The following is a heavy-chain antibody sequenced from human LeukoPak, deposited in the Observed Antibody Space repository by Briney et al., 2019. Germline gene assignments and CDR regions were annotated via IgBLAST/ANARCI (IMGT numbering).Heavy chain of an antibody. Sequence: PSQTLSLTCAVSGGSISSGGYSWSWIRQPPGKGLEWIGEINHSGSTNYNPSLKSRVTISVDTSKNQFSLKLSSVTAADTAVYYCARRRARFSGSYGRAFDIWGQGTMVTVSS. CDR2: INHSGST. J-gene: IGHJ3*02. D-gene: IGHD1-26*01. CDR1: GGSISSGGYS. CDR3: ARRRARFSGSYGRAFDI. V-gene: IGHV4-30-2*01.